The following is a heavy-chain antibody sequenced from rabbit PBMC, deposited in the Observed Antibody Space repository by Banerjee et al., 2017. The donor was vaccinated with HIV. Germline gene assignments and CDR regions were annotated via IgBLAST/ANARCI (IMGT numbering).Heavy chain of an antibody. V-gene: IGHV1S7*01. D-gene: IGHD4-1*01. CDR2: IDPIFGIA. CDR3: VREVAGKFNL. J-gene: IGHJ4*01. CDR1: GFDFSRYY. Sequence: QRLVESGGGLVKPGGSLKLSCKASGFDFSRYYMSWVRQAPGKGLEWIGDIDPIFGIAVYASWVNGRFTISSHNAQNTLYLQLNSLTAADTATYFCVREVAGKFNLWGQGTLVTVS.